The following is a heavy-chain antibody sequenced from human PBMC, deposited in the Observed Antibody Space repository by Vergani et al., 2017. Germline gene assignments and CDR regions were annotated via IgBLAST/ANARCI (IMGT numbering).Heavy chain of an antibody. Sequence: QVQLVESGGGLVKPGGSLTLSSASSLFPFSFFYISWIRQDQGKGVGWVSYIRSSSIEPNYADSVKGRFTIARDNAKNSLYLQMNSLRAEDTAGYYCARDQGPNRAEYFQHWGQGTLVTVSS. J-gene: IGHJ1*01. CDR2: IRSSSIEP. V-gene: IGHV3-11*05. CDR1: LFPFSFFY. D-gene: IGHD1-14*01. CDR3: ARDQGPNRAEYFQH.